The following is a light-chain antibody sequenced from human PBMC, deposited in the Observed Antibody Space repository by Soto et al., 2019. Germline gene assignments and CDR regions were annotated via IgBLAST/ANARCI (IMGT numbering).Light chain of an antibody. J-gene: IGKJ2*01. Sequence: ETVLTQSPGTLSLSPGERATLSCRASQSVYGNYLAWYQQKPGQAPRLLIYRASSRATGVPDRFSGSGSGTDFSLTISRLEPEDFAVYYCQQFGSSPYTFGQGTKLEIK. CDR1: QSVYGNY. V-gene: IGKV3-20*01. CDR2: RAS. CDR3: QQFGSSPYT.